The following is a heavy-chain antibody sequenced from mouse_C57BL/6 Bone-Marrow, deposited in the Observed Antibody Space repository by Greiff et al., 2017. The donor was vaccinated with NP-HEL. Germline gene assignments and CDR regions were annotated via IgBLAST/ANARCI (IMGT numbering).Heavy chain of an antibody. J-gene: IGHJ4*01. D-gene: IGHD2-4*01. Sequence: VQLQQPGAELVKPGASVKLSCKASGYTFTSYWMQWVKQRPGQGLEWIGEIDPSDSYTNYNQKFKGKATLTVDTSSSTAYMQLSSLTSEDSAVYYCARKFYYDYLYYAMDYWGQGTSVTGSS. V-gene: IGHV1-50*01. CDR1: GYTFTSYW. CDR3: ARKFYYDYLYYAMDY. CDR2: IDPSDSYT.